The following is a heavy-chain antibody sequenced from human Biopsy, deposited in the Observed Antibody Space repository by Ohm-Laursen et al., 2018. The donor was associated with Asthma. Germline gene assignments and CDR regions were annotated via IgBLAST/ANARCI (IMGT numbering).Heavy chain of an antibody. V-gene: IGHV3-30*04. J-gene: IGHJ4*02. Sequence: SSLRLSCAASRFTYAMHWVRQAPGKGLEWVAVISYDGRSIYYADSVKGRFTISRDNSKNTLSLQMNSLTAEDKAVYYCAIEGGAGPYIEDWGQGTLVTVSS. CDR1: RFTYA. CDR3: AIEGGAGPYIED. D-gene: IGHD6-19*01. CDR2: ISYDGRSI.